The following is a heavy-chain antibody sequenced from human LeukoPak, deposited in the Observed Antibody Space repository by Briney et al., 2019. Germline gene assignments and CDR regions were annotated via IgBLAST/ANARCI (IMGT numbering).Heavy chain of an antibody. CDR3: ARALDWSSTSCPNYYYYMDV. CDR1: GGSISSGGYY. CDR2: IFTSGST. J-gene: IGHJ6*03. Sequence: PSETLSLTCTVSGGSISSGGYYWSWIRQPAGKGLEWIGRIFTSGSTYYNPSLKSRVTISVDTSKNQFSLKLSSVTAADTAVYYCARALDWSSTSCPNYYYYMDVWGKGTKVTVSS. V-gene: IGHV4-61*02. D-gene: IGHD2-2*01.